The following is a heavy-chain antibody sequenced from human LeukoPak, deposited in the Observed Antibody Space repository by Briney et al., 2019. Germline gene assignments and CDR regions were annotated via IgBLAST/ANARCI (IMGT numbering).Heavy chain of an antibody. CDR1: GDSVSRDSIA. D-gene: IGHD3-10*01. CDR3: ARGNTIGECLDV. V-gene: IGHV6-1*01. Sequence: SQILSLTCAISGDSVSRDSIAWNWIRQSPSRGLEWLGRTYYRSKWYNDYAVSVKSRITINPDTSKNQFSLQLNSVTAADTAVYYCARGNTIGECLDVWGQGTTVTVSS. J-gene: IGHJ6*02. CDR2: TYYRSKWYN.